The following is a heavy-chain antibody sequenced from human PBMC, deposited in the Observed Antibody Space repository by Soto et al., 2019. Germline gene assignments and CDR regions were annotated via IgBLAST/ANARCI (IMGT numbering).Heavy chain of an antibody. CDR2: IYYSGST. J-gene: IGHJ3*02. Sequence: QVQLQESGPGLVKPSETLSLTCTVSGGCISSYYWSWNRQPPGKGLEWIGYIYYSGSTNYNPSLKSRVTISVDTSKNQFSLKLSSVTAADTAVYYCARVWGGAFDIWGQGTMVTVSS. CDR3: ARVWGGAFDI. D-gene: IGHD3-10*01. CDR1: GGCISSYY. V-gene: IGHV4-59*01.